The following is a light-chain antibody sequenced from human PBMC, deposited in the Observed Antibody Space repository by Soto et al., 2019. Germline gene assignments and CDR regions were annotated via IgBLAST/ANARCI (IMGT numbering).Light chain of an antibody. CDR2: GNS. CDR1: SSNIGAGYD. CDR3: QSSDSSLSGYV. V-gene: IGLV1-40*01. J-gene: IGLJ1*01. Sequence: QSVLTQPPSVSGAPGQRVTISCTGSSSNIGAGYDVHWYQQLPGTAPKLLIYGNSNRPSGVPYRFSGSKSGTSASLAITGLQAEDEADYYCQSSDSSLSGYVFGTGTKLTVL.